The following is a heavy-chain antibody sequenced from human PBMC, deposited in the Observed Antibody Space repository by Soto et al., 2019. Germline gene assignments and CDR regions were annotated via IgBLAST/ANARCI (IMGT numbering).Heavy chain of an antibody. CDR2: IKSKTDGGTT. V-gene: IGHV3-15*01. CDR1: GFTFSNAW. J-gene: IGHJ6*02. CDR3: TTDLSPYSSSDYYYYYGMDV. Sequence: GGSLRLSCAASGFTFSNAWMSWARQAPGKGLEWVGRIKSKTDGGTTDYAAPVKGRFTISRDDSKNTLYLQMNSLKTEDTAVYYCTTDLSPYSSSDYYYYYGMDVWGQGTTVTVSS. D-gene: IGHD6-6*01.